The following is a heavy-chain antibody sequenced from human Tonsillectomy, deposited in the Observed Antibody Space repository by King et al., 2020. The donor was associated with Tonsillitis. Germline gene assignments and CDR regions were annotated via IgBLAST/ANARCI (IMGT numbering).Heavy chain of an antibody. CDR2: IIPIFGTA. V-gene: IGHV1-69*12. CDR1: GGTFSSYA. Sequence: QLVQSGAEVKKPGSSVKVSCKASGGTFSSYAISWVRQAPGQGLEWMGGIIPIFGTANYAQKFQGRVTITADESTSTAYMELSSLRSEDTAVYYCASPDCSSTSCYKGDDYYYGMDVWGQGTTVTVSS. D-gene: IGHD2-2*02. CDR3: ASPDCSSTSCYKGDDYYYGMDV. J-gene: IGHJ6*02.